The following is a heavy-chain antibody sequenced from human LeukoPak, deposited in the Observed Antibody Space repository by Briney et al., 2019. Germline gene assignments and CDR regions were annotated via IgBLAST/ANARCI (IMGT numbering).Heavy chain of an antibody. J-gene: IGHJ5*02. D-gene: IGHD3-22*01. CDR3: ARESTYYYDSSGYSNWFDP. Sequence: KPSETLSLTCTVSGGSISSYYWSWIRQPAGKGLEWIGRIYTSGSTNYNPSLKSRVTMSVDTSKNQFSLKLSSVTAADTAVYYCARESTYYYDSSGYSNWFDPWGQGTLVTVSS. CDR1: GGSISSYY. CDR2: IYTSGST. V-gene: IGHV4-4*07.